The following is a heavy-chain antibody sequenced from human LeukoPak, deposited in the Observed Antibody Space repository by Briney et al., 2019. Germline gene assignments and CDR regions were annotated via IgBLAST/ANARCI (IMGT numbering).Heavy chain of an antibody. J-gene: IGHJ4*02. CDR2: ISAYNGNT. CDR1: RYIFTNYV. V-gene: IGHV1-18*01. D-gene: IGHD1-26*01. CDR3: ARGHKVGAFDY. Sequence: SVNVSCKSCRYIFTNYVISWVRQAAGQGLEWMGWISAYNGNTNYAQKLQGRVTITTNTSTSTAYMELRSLRSDDTAVYYCARGHKVGAFDYWGQGTLVTVSS.